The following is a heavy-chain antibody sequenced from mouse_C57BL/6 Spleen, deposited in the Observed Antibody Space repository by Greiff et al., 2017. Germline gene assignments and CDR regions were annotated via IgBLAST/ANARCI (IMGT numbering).Heavy chain of an antibody. Sequence: VQLQQSGPELVKPGASVKISCKASGYTFTDYYINWVKQRPGQGLEWIGWIFPGSGSTYYNEKFKGKATLTVDKSSSTAYMLLSSLTSEDSAVYFCVTYYMGYYYAMDYWGQGTSVTVSS. CDR3: VTYYMGYYYAMDY. CDR1: GYTFTDYY. V-gene: IGHV1-75*01. J-gene: IGHJ4*01. CDR2: IFPGSGST. D-gene: IGHD2-12*01.